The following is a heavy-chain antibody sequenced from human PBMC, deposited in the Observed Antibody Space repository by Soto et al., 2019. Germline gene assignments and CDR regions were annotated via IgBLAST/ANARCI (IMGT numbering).Heavy chain of an antibody. D-gene: IGHD3-22*01. V-gene: IGHV4-59*01. Sequence: PSETLSLTCSVSGGSISHYYWSWIRQSPGKGLEWIGYAYYSGSTDYNPSLKSRVTMSVDTSKNQVSLKLNSVTTADTAVYYCARDPHYTDSSGYYVSSGNFDSWGQGILVTVSS. J-gene: IGHJ4*02. CDR2: AYYSGST. CDR1: GGSISHYY. CDR3: ARDPHYTDSSGYYVSSGNFDS.